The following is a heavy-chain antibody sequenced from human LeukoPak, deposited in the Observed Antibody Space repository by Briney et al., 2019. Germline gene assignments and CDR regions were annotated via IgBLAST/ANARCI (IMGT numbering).Heavy chain of an antibody. J-gene: IGHJ4*02. CDR1: GFTFRSYA. CDR2: IQYDGSNK. Sequence: GGSLRLSCAASGFTFRSYAMHWVRQAPGKGLKWVAFIQYDGSNKYYADSVKGRFTISRDNSKNTLYLQMNSLRAEDTAVYYCRDPFDYWGQGTLVTVSS. V-gene: IGHV3-30*02. CDR3: RDPFDY.